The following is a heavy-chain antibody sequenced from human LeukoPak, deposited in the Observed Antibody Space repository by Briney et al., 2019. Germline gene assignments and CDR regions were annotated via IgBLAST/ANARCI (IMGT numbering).Heavy chain of an antibody. V-gene: IGHV4-31*03. J-gene: IGHJ4*02. CDR3: ARDLAYSGSYYYFDF. CDR1: GGSISSGGHY. D-gene: IGHD1-26*01. Sequence: SETLSLTCTVSGGSISSGGHYWSWVRQHPGKGLEWIGYIYYSGSTHSGSTYYNPSLKSRVTISVDTSKSQFSLKLSSVTAADTAVYYCARDLAYSGSYYYFDFWGQGTLVTVSS. CDR2: IYYSGSTHSGST.